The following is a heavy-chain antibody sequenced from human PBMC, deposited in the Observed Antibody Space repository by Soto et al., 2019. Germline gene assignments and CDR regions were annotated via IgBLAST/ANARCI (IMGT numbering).Heavy chain of an antibody. D-gene: IGHD2-21*02. CDR1: GGSISSSSYY. J-gene: IGHJ6*04. CDR2: IYYSGST. V-gene: IGHV4-39*07. Sequence: SETLSLTCTVSGGSISSSSYYWGWIRQPPGKGLEWIGSIYYSGSTYSNPSLKSRVTISVDTSKNQFSLKLNSVTAADTAVYYCARDLWGYCGTDCYPLDVWGKGTMVTVSS. CDR3: ARDLWGYCGTDCYPLDV.